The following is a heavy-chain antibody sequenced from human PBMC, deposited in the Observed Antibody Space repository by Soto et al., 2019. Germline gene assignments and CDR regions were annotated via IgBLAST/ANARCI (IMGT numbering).Heavy chain of an antibody. CDR1: GFTFSSYS. Sequence: GGSLRLSCAASGFTFSSYSMNWVRKAPGKGPEWVSSVSSSGSYTQYADSVKGRFTISRDNAKNSLYLQVNSLRGEDTAVYYCARVGCSGGSCSSRGDFHYGMDVWGQGTTVTVSS. CDR2: VSSSGSYT. D-gene: IGHD2-15*01. J-gene: IGHJ6*02. CDR3: ARVGCSGGSCSSRGDFHYGMDV. V-gene: IGHV3-21*01.